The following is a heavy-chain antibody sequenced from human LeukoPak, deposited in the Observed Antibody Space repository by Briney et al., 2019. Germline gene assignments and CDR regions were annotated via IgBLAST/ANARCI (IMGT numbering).Heavy chain of an antibody. CDR1: GFTFSSYW. Sequence: PGGFLRLSCAASGFTFSSYWMSWVRQAPGKGLEWVANIKQDGSEKYYVDSVKGRFTISRDNAKNSLYLQMNSLRVEDTAVYYCARDGAPDAHCSSSSCAIRWGQGTLVTVSS. CDR2: IKQDGSEK. V-gene: IGHV3-7*01. D-gene: IGHD2-2*01. CDR3: ARDGAPDAHCSSSSCAIR. J-gene: IGHJ4*02.